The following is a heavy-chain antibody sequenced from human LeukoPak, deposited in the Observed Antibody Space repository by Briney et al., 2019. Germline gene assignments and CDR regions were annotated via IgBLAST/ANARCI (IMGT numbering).Heavy chain of an antibody. CDR1: GYTFTSYG. CDR3: AIGGYYDSSGYYGY. J-gene: IGHJ4*02. D-gene: IGHD3-22*01. CDR2: ISAYNGNT. V-gene: IGHV1-18*01. Sequence: ASVTVSCKASGYTFTSYGISWVRQAPGQGLEWMGWISAYNGNTNYAQKLQGRVTMTTDTSTSTAYMELSSLRSEDTAVYYCAIGGYYDSSGYYGYWGQGTLVTVSS.